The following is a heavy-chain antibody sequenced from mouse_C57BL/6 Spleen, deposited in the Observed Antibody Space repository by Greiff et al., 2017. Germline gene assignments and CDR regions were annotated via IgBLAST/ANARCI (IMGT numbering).Heavy chain of an antibody. J-gene: IGHJ2*01. V-gene: IGHV1-69*01. CDR1: GYTFTSYW. Sequence: QVQLQQPGAELVMPGASVKLSCKASGYTFTSYWMHWVKQRPGQGLEWIGEIDPSDSYTNYNEKFKGKATLTADKSSSTAYMELRSLTSEDSAVYFCARSTTVVAGDYWGQGTTLTVSS. CDR3: ARSTTVVAGDY. D-gene: IGHD1-1*01. CDR2: IDPSDSYT.